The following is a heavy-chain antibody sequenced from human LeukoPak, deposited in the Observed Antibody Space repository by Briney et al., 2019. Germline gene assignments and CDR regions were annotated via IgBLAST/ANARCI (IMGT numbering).Heavy chain of an antibody. CDR3: ARLEYSDTEMTTLRDS. CDR2: IYHSGST. Sequence: SETLSLTCTVSGYSISSGYYWGWIRPPPGKGLEWIGSIYHSGSTYYNPSLKSRVTISVDTSKSQFSLKLTSVTAADTAVYYCARLEYSDTEMTTLRDSWGQGTLVAVSS. D-gene: IGHD5-24*01. CDR1: GYSISSGYY. V-gene: IGHV4-38-2*02. J-gene: IGHJ4*02.